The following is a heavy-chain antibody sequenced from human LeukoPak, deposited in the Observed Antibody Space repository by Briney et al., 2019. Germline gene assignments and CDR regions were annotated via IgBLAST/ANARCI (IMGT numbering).Heavy chain of an antibody. CDR3: ARYYGSGSLNSFFDY. V-gene: IGHV3-23*01. CDR1: GFTFSSYS. CDR2: ISGSGGST. J-gene: IGHJ4*02. D-gene: IGHD3-10*01. Sequence: PGGSLRLSCAASGFTFSSYSMNWVRQAPGKGLEWVSAISGSGGSTYYADSVKGRFTISRDNSKNTLYLQMNSLRAEDTAVYYCARYYGSGSLNSFFDYWGQGTLVTVSS.